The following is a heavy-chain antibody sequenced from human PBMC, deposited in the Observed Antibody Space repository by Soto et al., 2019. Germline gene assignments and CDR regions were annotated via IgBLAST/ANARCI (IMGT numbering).Heavy chain of an antibody. D-gene: IGHD2-15*01. Sequence: QLQLVQSGAEVKKPGSSVKVSCKASGGTFSSYAISWVRQAPGQGLKWMGGIIPIFGTANYAQKFQGRVTITADESTSTAYMELSSLRSEDTAVYYCASPLGGYCSGGSCNEDYWGQGTLVTVSS. CDR2: IIPIFGTA. V-gene: IGHV1-69*01. CDR1: GGTFSSYA. J-gene: IGHJ4*02. CDR3: ASPLGGYCSGGSCNEDY.